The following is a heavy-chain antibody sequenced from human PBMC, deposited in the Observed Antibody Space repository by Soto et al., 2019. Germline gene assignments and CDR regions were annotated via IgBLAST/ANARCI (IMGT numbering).Heavy chain of an antibody. CDR1: GYTFTGYY. J-gene: IGHJ6*02. CDR2: INPNSGGT. D-gene: IGHD1-26*01. CDR3: ARAAGQYEPNLVGVDGGYGMDV. Sequence: ASVKVSCKASGYTFTGYYMHWVRQAPGQGLEWMGWINPNSGGTNYAQKFQGWVTMTRDTSISTAYMELSRLRSDDTAVYYCARAAGQYEPNLVGVDGGYGMDVWGQGTTVTVSS. V-gene: IGHV1-2*04.